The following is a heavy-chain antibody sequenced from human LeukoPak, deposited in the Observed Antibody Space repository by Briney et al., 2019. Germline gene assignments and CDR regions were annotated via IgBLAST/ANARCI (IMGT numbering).Heavy chain of an antibody. Sequence: GGSLRLSCAASGFTFTTYWMHWVRQAPGKGLVWVSHINSDGSITSYADSVKGRFTISRDNAKNTLYLQMNSLRAEDTAVYYCARDAVDTANAVWGQGTTVTVSS. D-gene: IGHD5-18*01. J-gene: IGHJ6*02. CDR2: INSDGSIT. CDR3: ARDAVDTANAV. V-gene: IGHV3-74*01. CDR1: GFTFTTYW.